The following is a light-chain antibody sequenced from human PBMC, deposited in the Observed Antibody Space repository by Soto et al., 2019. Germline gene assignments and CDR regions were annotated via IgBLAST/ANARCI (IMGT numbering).Light chain of an antibody. Sequence: EIVLTQSPGTLSLSPGERATLSCRASQSVSSSYLAWYQQKPGQAPRLLIYGASSRATGIPDRFSGSGSGTDFTLTMSRLEPEDFAEYYCQQYGSSRWTCGHGTKVEIK. CDR1: QSVSSSY. CDR3: QQYGSSRWT. CDR2: GAS. J-gene: IGKJ1*01. V-gene: IGKV3-20*01.